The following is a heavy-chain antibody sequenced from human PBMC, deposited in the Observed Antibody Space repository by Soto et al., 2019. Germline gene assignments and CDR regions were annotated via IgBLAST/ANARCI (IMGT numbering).Heavy chain of an antibody. V-gene: IGHV3-21*01. CDR3: VRGCGEIGRGRYDYDILSQDWWGP. J-gene: IGHJ5*02. CDR2: ISSSSSYI. D-gene: IGHD3-9*01. CDR1: GFTFSSYS. Sequence: GGSLRLSCAASGFTFSSYSMNWVRQAPEKGLEWVSSISSSSSYIYYADSVKGRFTISRDNAKNSLYLQMNSLRAEDTAVYYWVRGCGEIGRGRYDYDILSQDWWGPWGQGTLVTVSS.